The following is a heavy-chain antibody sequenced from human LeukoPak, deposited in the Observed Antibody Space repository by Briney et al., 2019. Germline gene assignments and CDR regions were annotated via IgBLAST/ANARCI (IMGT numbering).Heavy chain of an antibody. J-gene: IGHJ4*02. CDR3: AKAAYYDFWSGYYTDY. Sequence: PGRSLRLSCAASGFTFSSYGMHWVRQAPGKGLEWVAVISYDGSNKYYADSVKGRFTISRDNSKNTLYLQMNSLRAEDTAVYYCAKAAYYDFWSGYYTDYWGQGTLVTVSS. D-gene: IGHD3-3*01. CDR1: GFTFSSYG. V-gene: IGHV3-30*18. CDR2: ISYDGSNK.